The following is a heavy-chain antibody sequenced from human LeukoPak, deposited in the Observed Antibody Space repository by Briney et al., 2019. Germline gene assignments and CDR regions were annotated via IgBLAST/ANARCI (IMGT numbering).Heavy chain of an antibody. Sequence: GGSLRLSCAASGFTFSSYSINCVRQAPGKGLEWVSYISSTSSAIYYADSVKGRFTISRDNAKNSLYLQMNSLRAEDTAVYYCARVIGSYGDSAYWGQGTLVTVSS. J-gene: IGHJ4*02. V-gene: IGHV3-48*04. D-gene: IGHD1-26*01. CDR1: GFTFSSYS. CDR3: ARVIGSYGDSAY. CDR2: ISSTSSAI.